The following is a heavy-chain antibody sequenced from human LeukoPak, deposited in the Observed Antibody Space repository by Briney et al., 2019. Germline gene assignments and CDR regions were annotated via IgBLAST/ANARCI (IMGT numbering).Heavy chain of an antibody. D-gene: IGHD3-10*01. J-gene: IGHJ4*02. CDR3: ARHLRQSLMVQEQFDY. Sequence: SETLSLTCTVSGGSISSSSYYWGWIRQPPGTGLEWLGSIYYSGSTYYNPSLKSRVTISVDTSKNQFSLKLSSVTAADTAVYYCARHLRQSLMVQEQFDYWGQGTLVTVSS. V-gene: IGHV4-39*01. CDR1: GGSISSSSYY. CDR2: IYYSGST.